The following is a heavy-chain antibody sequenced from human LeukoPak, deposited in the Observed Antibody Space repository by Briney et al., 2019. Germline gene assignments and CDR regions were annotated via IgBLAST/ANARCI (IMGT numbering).Heavy chain of an antibody. CDR1: GGSFSNYY. CDR3: ARDVPKKAPYGVDV. J-gene: IGHJ6*02. CDR2: INRSGST. V-gene: IGHV4-34*01. Sequence: PSETPSLTCAVYGGSFSNYYWSWLRQPPGKGLEWIGEINRSGSTTYNPSLKSRVTISIDTSKNQFSLRLSSVTAADTALYYCARDVPKKAPYGVDVWGPGTTVIVSS. D-gene: IGHD2-2*01.